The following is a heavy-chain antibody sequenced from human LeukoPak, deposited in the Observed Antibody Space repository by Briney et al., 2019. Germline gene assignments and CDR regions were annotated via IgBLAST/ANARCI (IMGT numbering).Heavy chain of an antibody. D-gene: IGHD2-2*02. CDR1: GGSLSSSSYY. J-gene: IGHJ5*02. V-gene: IGHV4-39*07. CDR2: IYYSGST. Sequence: SETLSLTCTVSGGSLSSSSYYWGWIRHPPGKGLEWIGSIYYSGSTYYNPSLKSRVTISVDTSKNQFSLKLSSVTAADTAVYYCARESDVVVPAAITWFDPWGQGTLVTASS. CDR3: ARESDVVVPAAITWFDP.